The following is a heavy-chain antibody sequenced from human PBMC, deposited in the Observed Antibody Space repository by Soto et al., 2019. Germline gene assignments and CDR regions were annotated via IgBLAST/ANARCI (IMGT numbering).Heavy chain of an antibody. CDR1: GYTFTSYD. CDR2: MNPNSGNT. J-gene: IGHJ5*01. Sequence: QVQLVQSGAEVKKPGASVKVSCRASGYTFTSYDINWVRQATGQGLEWMGWMNPNSGNTVYAQRFQGRVTMTRNTSISTAYMEPSSLRSEDTAVYYCARERNWSDSWGQGTLVTVSS. V-gene: IGHV1-8*01. CDR3: ARERNWSDS.